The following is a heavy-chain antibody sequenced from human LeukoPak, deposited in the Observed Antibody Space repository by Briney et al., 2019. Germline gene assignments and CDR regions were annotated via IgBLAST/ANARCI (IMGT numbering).Heavy chain of an antibody. D-gene: IGHD4-17*01. CDR2: IWHSGTT. CDR1: GASIISNNW. J-gene: IGHJ4*02. V-gene: IGHV4-4*02. Sequence: SGTLSLTCAVSGASIISNNWWSWVRQPSGKGLEWIGEIWHSGTTNYNPSLKSRVTISVDKSKNQFSLKLNSVTAADTAVYYCMGADYGGHWGQGTLVIVSS. CDR3: MGADYGGH.